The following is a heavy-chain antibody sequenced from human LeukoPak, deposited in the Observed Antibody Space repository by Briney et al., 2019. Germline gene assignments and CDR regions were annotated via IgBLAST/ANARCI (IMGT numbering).Heavy chain of an antibody. D-gene: IGHD3-16*02. J-gene: IGHJ4*02. CDR2: ISGSGGST. CDR3: AKSSCDYVWGSYRSFDH. Sequence: GGSLRLSCAASGFTFSSYAMSWVRQAPGKGVEWVSAISGSGGSTYYADSVKGRFTISRDNSRNTLYLQMDSLRAEDTAVYYCAKSSCDYVWGSYRSFDHWGQGTLVTVSS. V-gene: IGHV3-23*01. CDR1: GFTFSSYA.